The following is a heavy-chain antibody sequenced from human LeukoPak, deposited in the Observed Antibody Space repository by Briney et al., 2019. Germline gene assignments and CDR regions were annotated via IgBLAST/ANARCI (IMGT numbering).Heavy chain of an antibody. Sequence: GGSLRLSCAASGFTFSSYAMSWVRQAPGKGLEWVSAISGSGGSTYYADSVKGRFTISRDNSKNTLYLQMNSLRAEDTAVYYCAKYGSGYSSGGVDYWDQGTLVTVSS. CDR1: GFTFSSYA. V-gene: IGHV3-23*01. J-gene: IGHJ4*02. CDR3: AKYGSGYSSGGVDY. CDR2: ISGSGGST. D-gene: IGHD6-19*01.